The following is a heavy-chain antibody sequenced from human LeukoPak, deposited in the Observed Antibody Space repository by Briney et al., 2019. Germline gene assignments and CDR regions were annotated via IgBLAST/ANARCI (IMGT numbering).Heavy chain of an antibody. D-gene: IGHD4-11*01. CDR1: GFTFSSYW. J-gene: IGHJ3*02. CDR2: IKQDGSEK. V-gene: IGHV3-7*03. Sequence: GGSLRLSCAASGFTFSSYWMSWLRQAPGKGPEWVANIKQDGSEKYYVDSVKGRFTISRDNAKISLYLQMNSLRAVDTAVYYCARAKPGYGNYGFDAFDIWGQGTMVTVSS. CDR3: ARAKPGYGNYGFDAFDI.